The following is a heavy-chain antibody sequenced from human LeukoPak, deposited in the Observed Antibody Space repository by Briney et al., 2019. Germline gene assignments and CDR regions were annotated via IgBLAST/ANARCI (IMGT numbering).Heavy chain of an antibody. CDR1: GGSISSGDNY. CDR2: IYYSGST. D-gene: IGHD2-8*01. V-gene: IGHV4-30-4*08. J-gene: IGHJ6*03. CDR3: AREVVLMVYANYYMDV. Sequence: SETLSLTCTVSGGSISSGDNYWSWIRQPPGKGLEWIGYIYYSGSTYYNPSLKSRVTISVDTSKNQFSLKLSSVTAADTAVYYCAREVVLMVYANYYMDVWGKGTTVTVSS.